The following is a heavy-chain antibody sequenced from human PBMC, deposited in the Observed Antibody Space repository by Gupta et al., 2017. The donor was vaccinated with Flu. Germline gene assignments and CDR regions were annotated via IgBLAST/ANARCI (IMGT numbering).Heavy chain of an antibody. J-gene: IGHJ4*02. V-gene: IGHV3-23*01. Sequence: EVQLLESGGGLEQPGGSLRLSCAASGLTSSGYAMTWVRPPPGKGLEWVSTIPGSGGNTYYADSVKGRFTISRDDSENTLHLQMNSLRAEDTAVYYCAKARRAGRPGPGIAIAAANDYWGQGALVTVSS. D-gene: IGHD6-13*01. CDR3: AKARRAGRPGPGIAIAAANDY. CDR2: IPGSGGNT. CDR1: GLTSSGYA.